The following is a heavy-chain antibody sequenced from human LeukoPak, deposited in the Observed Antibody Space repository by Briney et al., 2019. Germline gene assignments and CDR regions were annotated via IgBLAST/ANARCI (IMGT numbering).Heavy chain of an antibody. CDR2: IYSGGST. CDR1: GFTVSSNY. Sequence: PGGSLRLSCAASGFTVSSNYMSWVRQAPGKGLEWVSVIYSGGSTYYADSVKGRFTISRDNSKNTLYLQMNSLRAEDTAVYYCARVALRREPGGDYWAQGTLVTVSS. CDR3: ARVALRREPGGDY. J-gene: IGHJ4*02. V-gene: IGHV3-53*01. D-gene: IGHD4-17*01.